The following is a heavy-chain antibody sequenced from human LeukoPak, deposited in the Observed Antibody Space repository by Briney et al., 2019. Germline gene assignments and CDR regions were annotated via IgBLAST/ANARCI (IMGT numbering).Heavy chain of an antibody. J-gene: IGHJ4*02. Sequence: SETLSLTCTVSGGSISSYYWSWIRQPPGKGLEWIGYIYYSGSTNYNPSLKSRVTISVDTSKNQFSLKLSSVTAADTAVYYCARGAPYSSWDYWGQGTLVTVSS. CDR1: GGSISSYY. D-gene: IGHD5-18*01. CDR3: ARGAPYSSWDY. V-gene: IGHV4-59*12. CDR2: IYYSGST.